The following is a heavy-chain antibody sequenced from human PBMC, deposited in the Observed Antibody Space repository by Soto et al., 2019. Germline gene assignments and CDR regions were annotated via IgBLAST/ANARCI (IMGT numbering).Heavy chain of an antibody. CDR3: DRARAAAGKEFDY. Sequence: SETLSLTCAVSGGSISSGGYSWSWIRQRPGKGLEWIGYIYHSGSTYYNPSLKSRVTISVDRSKNQFSLKLSSVTAADTAVYYCDRARAAAGKEFDYWGQGTLVTVSS. CDR1: GGSISSGGYS. V-gene: IGHV4-30-2*01. CDR2: IYHSGST. J-gene: IGHJ4*02. D-gene: IGHD6-13*01.